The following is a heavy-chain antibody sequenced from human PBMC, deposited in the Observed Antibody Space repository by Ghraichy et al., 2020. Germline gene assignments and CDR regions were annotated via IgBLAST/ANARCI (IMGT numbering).Heavy chain of an antibody. CDR3: ARWSINNFDY. Sequence: GALRLSCAAAGFTFSSFSMSWVRQAPGKGPEWVSYISSSSSTRYYADSVKGRFTISRDNVKNSLYLQMNSLRDEDTAVYYCARWSINNFDYWGQGSLVTVSS. V-gene: IGHV3-48*02. CDR2: ISSSSSTR. CDR1: GFTFSSFS. J-gene: IGHJ4*02.